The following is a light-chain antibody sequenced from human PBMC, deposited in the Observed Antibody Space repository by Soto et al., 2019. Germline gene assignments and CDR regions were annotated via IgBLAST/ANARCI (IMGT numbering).Light chain of an antibody. CDR1: QSIGAF. Sequence: DIQMTQSPSSLSASVGDRVILTGRASQSIGAFLNWYQQRPGRAPKILIYGVSKLENGTPSRFSGSGLATDFTLTINTLQPEDFEVYFCQQTYMVPYTFGQGTKVDIK. V-gene: IGKV1-39*01. J-gene: IGKJ2*01. CDR2: GVS. CDR3: QQTYMVPYT.